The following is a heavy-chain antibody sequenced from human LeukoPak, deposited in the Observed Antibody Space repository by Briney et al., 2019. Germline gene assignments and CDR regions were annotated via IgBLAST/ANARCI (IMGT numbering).Heavy chain of an antibody. Sequence: SETLSLTCSVSGDSISSYYWSWIRQPPGKGLEWIGSISHSGSSYSKPSLKSRVIISVDTSNNQFSLKLTSVTAADTATYHCARDGYYYDGSFEYWGQGIRVAVSS. D-gene: IGHD3-22*01. CDR2: ISHSGSS. J-gene: IGHJ4*02. CDR3: ARDGYYYDGSFEY. V-gene: IGHV4-38-2*02. CDR1: GDSISSYY.